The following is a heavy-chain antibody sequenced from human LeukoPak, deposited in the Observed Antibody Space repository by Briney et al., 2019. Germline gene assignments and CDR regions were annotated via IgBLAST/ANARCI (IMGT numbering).Heavy chain of an antibody. Sequence: PGGSLRLSCAASGFTFSDYYMSWIRQAPGKGLEWVSYISGSSSYTNYADSVKGRFTISRDNAKNSLYLQMNSLRAEDTAVYYCARMATAAGTFYFDYWGQGTLVTVSS. CDR1: GFTFSDYY. CDR3: ARMATAAGTFYFDY. J-gene: IGHJ4*02. V-gene: IGHV3-11*03. D-gene: IGHD6-13*01. CDR2: ISGSSSYT.